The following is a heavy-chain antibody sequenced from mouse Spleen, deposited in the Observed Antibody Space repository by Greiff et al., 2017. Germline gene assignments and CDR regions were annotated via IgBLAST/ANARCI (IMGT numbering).Heavy chain of an antibody. V-gene: IGHV7-3*01. Sequence: DVMLVESGGGLVQPGGSLSLSCAASGFTFTDYYMSWVRQPPGKALEWLGFIRNKANGYTTEYSASVKGRITISRDNSQSILYLQMNALRAEDSATYYCARFDGYLSWFAYWGQGTLVTVSA. D-gene: IGHD2-3*01. CDR3: ARFDGYLSWFAY. CDR1: GFTFTDYY. CDR2: IRNKANGYTT. J-gene: IGHJ3*01.